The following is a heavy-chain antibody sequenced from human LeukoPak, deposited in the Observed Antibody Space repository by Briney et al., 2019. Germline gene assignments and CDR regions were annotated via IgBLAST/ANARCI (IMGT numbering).Heavy chain of an antibody. CDR2: IYYSGST. D-gene: IGHD6-13*01. CDR3: ARDRQSIAAAGTNYMDV. V-gene: IGHV4-59*12. CDR1: GGSISSYY. Sequence: PSETLSLTCTVSGGSISSYYWSWIRQPPGKGLEWIGYIYYSGSTNYNPSLKSRVTISVDTSKNQFSLKLSSVTAADTAVYYCARDRQSIAAAGTNYMDVWGKGTTVTISS. J-gene: IGHJ6*03.